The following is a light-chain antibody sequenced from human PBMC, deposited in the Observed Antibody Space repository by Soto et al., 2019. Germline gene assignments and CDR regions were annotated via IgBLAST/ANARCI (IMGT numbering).Light chain of an antibody. Sequence: VLTQSPGTRSLSPGERATLSCRASQSVGSSYLAWYQQKPGQPPRLLINGASSRATGIPDRFSASGCGTDFTLTVGRLEREDFAVYYCHQYGSSLTWVFGQGTKVDIK. CDR3: HQYGSSLTWV. CDR2: GAS. V-gene: IGKV3-20*01. J-gene: IGKJ1*01. CDR1: QSVGSSY.